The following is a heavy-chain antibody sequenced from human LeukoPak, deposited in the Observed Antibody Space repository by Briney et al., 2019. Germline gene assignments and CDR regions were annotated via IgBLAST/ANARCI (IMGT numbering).Heavy chain of an antibody. Sequence: PSETLSLTCAVYGGSFSGYYWSWIRQPPGKGLEWIGTIYHNGTTYDNPSLRSRGTISVDTSKNQFSLKLTSVTAADTAIYYCAREVGWLHPEGAFDIWGQGTMVTVSS. J-gene: IGHJ3*02. CDR1: GGSFSGYY. CDR3: AREVGWLHPEGAFDI. CDR2: IYHNGTT. D-gene: IGHD5-12*01. V-gene: IGHV4-34*01.